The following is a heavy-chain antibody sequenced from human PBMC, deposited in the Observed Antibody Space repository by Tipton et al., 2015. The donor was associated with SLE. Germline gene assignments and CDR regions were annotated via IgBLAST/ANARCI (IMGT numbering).Heavy chain of an antibody. D-gene: IGHD4-17*01. CDR1: GGSISSSSYY. Sequence: TLSLTCTVSGGSISSSSYYWGWIRQPPGKGLEWIGSIYYSGSTYYNPSLKSRVTISVDTSKNQFSLKLSSVTAADTAVYYCARTTSGAFDIWGQGTMVTVS. CDR3: ARTTSGAFDI. J-gene: IGHJ3*02. V-gene: IGHV4-39*01. CDR2: IYYSGST.